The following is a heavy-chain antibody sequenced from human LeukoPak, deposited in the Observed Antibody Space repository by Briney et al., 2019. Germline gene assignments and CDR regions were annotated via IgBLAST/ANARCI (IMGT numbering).Heavy chain of an antibody. CDR1: GFTFSSYA. V-gene: IGHV3-23*01. Sequence: GGSLRLSCAASGFTFSSYAMSWVRQTPGKGLEWVSAISGSGGSTYYADSEKGRFTISRDNSKNTLYLQMNSLRAEDTAVYHCAKDRGGGDPPDYYYGMDVWGQGTTVTVSS. J-gene: IGHJ6*02. CDR3: AKDRGGGDPPDYYYGMDV. D-gene: IGHD2-21*02. CDR2: ISGSGGST.